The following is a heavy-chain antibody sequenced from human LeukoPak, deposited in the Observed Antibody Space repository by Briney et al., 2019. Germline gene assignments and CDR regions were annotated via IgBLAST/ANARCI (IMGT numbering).Heavy chain of an antibody. Sequence: ASETLSLTCAVYGGSFSGYYWSWIRQPPGKGLEWIGEINHSGSTNYNPSLKSRVTISVDTSKNQFSLKLSSVTAADTAVYYCARGDVVVVPAAPYRLFDYWGQGTLVTVSS. CDR2: INHSGST. V-gene: IGHV4-34*01. D-gene: IGHD2-2*01. CDR3: ARGDVVVVPAAPYRLFDY. CDR1: GGSFSGYY. J-gene: IGHJ4*02.